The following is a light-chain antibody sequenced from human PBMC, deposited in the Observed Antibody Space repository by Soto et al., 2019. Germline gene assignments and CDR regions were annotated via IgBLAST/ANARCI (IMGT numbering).Light chain of an antibody. J-gene: IGLJ2*01. V-gene: IGLV2-18*02. CDR2: EVT. CDR3: SSYTSRNTFGVV. CDR1: ISDVGNHNR. Sequence: QSALTQPASVSGSPGQSVTISCTGTISDVGNHNRVSWYQQPPGTAPKLMIYEVTNRPSGVPDRFSGSKSGNTASLTISGLQAEDEADYYCSSYTSRNTFGVVFGGGTKVTVL.